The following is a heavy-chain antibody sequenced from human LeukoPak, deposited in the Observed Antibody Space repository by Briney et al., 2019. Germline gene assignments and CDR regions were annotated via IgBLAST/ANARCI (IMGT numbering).Heavy chain of an antibody. CDR3: ARHDSSGPYNAFDI. CDR1: GASISNYY. D-gene: IGHD3-22*01. J-gene: IGHJ3*02. Sequence: PSETLSLTCTVSGASISNYYWSWIRQPAGKGLEWIGRISTSGSTNYNPSLKSRVTISVDTSKNQFSLKLNSVTAADTAVYYCARHDSSGPYNAFDIWGQGTMVTVSS. V-gene: IGHV4-4*07. CDR2: ISTSGST.